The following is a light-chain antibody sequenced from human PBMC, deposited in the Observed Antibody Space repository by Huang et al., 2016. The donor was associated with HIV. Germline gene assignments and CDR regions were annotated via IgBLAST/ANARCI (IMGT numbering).Light chain of an antibody. CDR2: RAS. CDR3: LQYNTYSFT. J-gene: IGKJ2*01. V-gene: IGKV1-5*03. CDR1: QSISHW. Sequence: DIQMTQSPSTLSASVGDRVTITCRASQSISHWVAWYQQKPGRAPSLLIYRASILESGVPSRFTGSGSGTDFTLTITSLQPDDFATYYCLQYNTYSFTFGQGTRLDIK.